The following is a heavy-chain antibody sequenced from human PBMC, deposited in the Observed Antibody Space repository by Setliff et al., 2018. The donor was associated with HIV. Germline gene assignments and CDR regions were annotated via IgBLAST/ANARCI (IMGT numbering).Heavy chain of an antibody. CDR3: ARSGVPPYYYYGMDV. V-gene: IGHV1-18*01. CDR2: ISGNNRIT. D-gene: IGHD3-10*01. J-gene: IGHJ6*02. CDR1: GYKFNIFG. Sequence: ASVKVSCKTSGYKFNIFGVSWVRQAPGQGLEWMGWISGNNRITYYAQNFQSRVTLTTDTSTSTSNMELRSLRSDDTAVYYCARSGVPPYYYYGMDVWGQGTTVTVSS.